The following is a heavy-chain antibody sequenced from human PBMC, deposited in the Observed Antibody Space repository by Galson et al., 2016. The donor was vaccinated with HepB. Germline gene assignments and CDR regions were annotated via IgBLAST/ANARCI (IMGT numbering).Heavy chain of an antibody. CDR3: GKSFFSGGSIVRFSDY. Sequence: SLRLSCAASGFSFSSFAMSWVRPAPGQGLEWVSAISGNGVTAYYADSVRGRFTISRDNSRDTVYLQMNVLSAGDTAVYYCGKSFFSGGSIVRFSDYWGQGALVTVSP. CDR1: GFSFSSFA. J-gene: IGHJ4*02. V-gene: IGHV3-23*01. CDR2: ISGNGVTA. D-gene: IGHD3-16*02.